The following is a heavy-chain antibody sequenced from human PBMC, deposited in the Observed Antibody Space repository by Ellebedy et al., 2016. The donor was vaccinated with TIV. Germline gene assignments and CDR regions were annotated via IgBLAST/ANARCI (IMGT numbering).Heavy chain of an antibody. D-gene: IGHD1/OR15-1a*01. CDR1: RGSMSNYY. J-gene: IGHJ4*02. CDR2: VSYSGNT. Sequence: SETLSLTXIVSRGSMSNYYWNWIRQPPGKGLEWIGYVSYSGNTNYNPSLKSRVTISVDTSTNQFSLKLTSVTAADTAVYYCARRPLATTLDYWGQGTLVTVSS. V-gene: IGHV4-59*08. CDR3: ARRPLATTLDY.